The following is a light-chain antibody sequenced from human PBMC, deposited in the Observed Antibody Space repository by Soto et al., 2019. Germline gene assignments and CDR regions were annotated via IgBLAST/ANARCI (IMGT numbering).Light chain of an antibody. CDR2: DAY. V-gene: IGKV1-5*01. CDR3: QQYNSYWT. Sequence: DIHIAQSPSCLSASVGDRVTITFRASQSISSYLDWYQQKPGKAPKLLIYDAYHLQTGVPSRISGSGSGTEFTLTISSLQPDDFATYYCQQYNSYWTFGQGTEVDIK. CDR1: QSISSY. J-gene: IGKJ1*01.